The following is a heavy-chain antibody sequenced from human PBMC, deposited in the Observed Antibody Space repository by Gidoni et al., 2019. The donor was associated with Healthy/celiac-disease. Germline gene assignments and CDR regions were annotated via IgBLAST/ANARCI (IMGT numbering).Heavy chain of an antibody. Sequence: QVQLVQSGAEVKKPGASVKVSCKASGYTFTSYYMHWVRQAPGQGLEWMGIINPSGGSTSYAQKFQGRVTMTRDTSTSTVYMELSSLRSEDTAVYYCARQDGSSVRGVIIRYWGQGTLVTVSS. V-gene: IGHV1-46*01. CDR3: ARQDGSSVRGVIIRY. D-gene: IGHD3-10*01. CDR2: INPSGGST. J-gene: IGHJ4*02. CDR1: GYTFTSYY.